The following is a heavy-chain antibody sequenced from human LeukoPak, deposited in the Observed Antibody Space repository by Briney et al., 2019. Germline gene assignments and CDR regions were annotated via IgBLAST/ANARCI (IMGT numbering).Heavy chain of an antibody. CDR1: GGTFSSYA. CDR3: ARDYYPYYYDSSAYFDY. J-gene: IGHJ4*02. V-gene: IGHV1-69*04. D-gene: IGHD3-22*01. CDR2: ITPILGIA. Sequence: SVKVSCKASGGTFSSYAISWVRQAPGQGLEWMGRITPILGIANYAQKFQGRVTITADKSTSTAYMELSSLRSEDTAVYYCARDYYPYYYDSSAYFDYWGQGTLVTVSS.